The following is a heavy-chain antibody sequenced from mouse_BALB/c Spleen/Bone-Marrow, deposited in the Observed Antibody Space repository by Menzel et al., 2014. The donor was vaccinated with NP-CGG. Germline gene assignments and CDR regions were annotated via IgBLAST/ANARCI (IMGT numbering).Heavy chain of an antibody. CDR3: ARSEGIYYYGSSYAVDY. V-gene: IGHV1S34*01. Sequence: LVKTGASVKISCKASDYSFTDYYMHWVKQTHGKSLEWIGYISCYNGATSYNQKFKGKATFTVDTSSSTAYMQFNSLTSEDSAVYYCARSEGIYYYGSSYAVDYWGQGTSVTVSS. CDR1: DYSFTDYY. D-gene: IGHD1-1*01. J-gene: IGHJ4*01. CDR2: ISCYNGAT.